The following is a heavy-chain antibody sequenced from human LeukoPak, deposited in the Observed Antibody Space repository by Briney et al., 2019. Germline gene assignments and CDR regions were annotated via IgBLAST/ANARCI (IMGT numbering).Heavy chain of an antibody. J-gene: IGHJ4*02. D-gene: IGHD2-2*01. CDR1: GFIFSTYG. Sequence: GGSLRLSCAASGFIFSTYGMHWVRQAPGKGLEWVAFIRYDGSNKYYADSVKGRFTISRDNSKNTLYLQMNSLRAEDTAVYYCAKDRESYYCSSTNCYLDYWGQGTLVTVSS. CDR3: AKDRESYYCSSTNCYLDY. CDR2: IRYDGSNK. V-gene: IGHV3-30*02.